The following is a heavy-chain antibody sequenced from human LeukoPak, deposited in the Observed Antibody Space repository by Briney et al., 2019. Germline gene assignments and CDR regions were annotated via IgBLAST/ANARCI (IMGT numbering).Heavy chain of an antibody. V-gene: IGHV1-8*01. Sequence: GPVKVSCTASGYIFTSYEINWVRQATGQGLEWMGWINPNSGNTDYAQKFQGRVTLTRNTSMNTVYKELSSLKSDDAALYYCARGRGSWFDSWGQGTLVTVSS. D-gene: IGHD6-25*01. CDR3: ARGRGSWFDS. CDR1: GYIFTSYE. CDR2: INPNSGNT. J-gene: IGHJ5*01.